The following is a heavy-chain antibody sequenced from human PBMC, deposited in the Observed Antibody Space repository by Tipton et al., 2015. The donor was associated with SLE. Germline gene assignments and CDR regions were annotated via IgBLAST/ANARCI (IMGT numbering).Heavy chain of an antibody. CDR3: ARVYYNFGGGSDYYYYMDV. Sequence: VQLVQSGAEVKKPGESLKISCKGSGFSFSSYWIAWVRQMPGKGLEWMGIIYPGDSDTRYSPSFQGQVTFSADKSIRTAYLQWSSLKASDTAMYYCARVYYNFGGGSDYYYYMDVWGKGTTVTVSS. CDR2: IYPGDSDT. V-gene: IGHV5-51*03. J-gene: IGHJ6*03. D-gene: IGHD3-3*01. CDR1: GFSFSSYW.